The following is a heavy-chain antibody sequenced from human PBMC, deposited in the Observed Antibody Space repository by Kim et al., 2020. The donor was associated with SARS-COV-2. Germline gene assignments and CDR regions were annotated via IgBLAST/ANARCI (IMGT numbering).Heavy chain of an antibody. CDR3: ARVMPRYFDWLSLDY. V-gene: IGHV3-30*04. CDR2: ISYDGSNK. Sequence: GGSLRLSCAASGFTFSSYAMHWVRQAPGKGLEWVAVISYDGSNKYYADSVKGRFTISRDNSKNTLYLQMNSLRAEDTAVYYCARVMPRYFDWLSLDYWGQGTLVTVSS. D-gene: IGHD3-9*01. J-gene: IGHJ4*02. CDR1: GFTFSSYA.